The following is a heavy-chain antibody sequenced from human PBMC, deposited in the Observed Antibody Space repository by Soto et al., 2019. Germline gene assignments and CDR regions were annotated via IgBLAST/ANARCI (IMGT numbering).Heavy chain of an antibody. CDR2: ISNDGSNK. CDR3: AQVPLRTSYFDS. CDR1: GFTFRNYA. J-gene: IGHJ4*02. V-gene: IGHV3-30*18. D-gene: IGHD5-12*01. Sequence: QVQLVDSGGGVVQPGRSLRLSCAASGFTFRNYAMHWVRQSPGKGLERVALISNDGSNKYYADSVKGRFTISRDNSQNTLYLQMNTLTAEDTAVYFCAQVPLRTSYFDSWGQVTLVTVSS.